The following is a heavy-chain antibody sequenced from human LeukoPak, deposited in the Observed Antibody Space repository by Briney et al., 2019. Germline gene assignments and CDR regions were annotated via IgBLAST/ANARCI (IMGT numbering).Heavy chain of an antibody. J-gene: IGHJ4*02. Sequence: SETLSLTCTVSGGSLSSYYWSWIRQPAGKGLEWIGRIYTSGSTNYNPSLKSRVTISVDKSKNQFSLKLSSVTAADTAVYYCARSIAVAGTIDYWGQGTLVTVSS. V-gene: IGHV4-4*07. CDR1: GGSLSSYY. D-gene: IGHD6-19*01. CDR2: IYTSGST. CDR3: ARSIAVAGTIDY.